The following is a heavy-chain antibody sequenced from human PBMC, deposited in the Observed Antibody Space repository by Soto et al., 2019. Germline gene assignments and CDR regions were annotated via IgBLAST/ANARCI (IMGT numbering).Heavy chain of an antibody. CDR1: GFMFRNHA. J-gene: IGHJ6*02. D-gene: IGHD6-25*01. Sequence: GGSLRLSCAASGFMFRNHAMHWVRQAPGKGMDWVSVISFDGANEFYADSVKGRFTISRDNSKNTLYLQMNSLRAEDTAVYYIAAHRGVYYYYYGMYGWGQGTTVTVSS. CDR3: AAHRGVYYYYYGMYG. V-gene: IGHV3-30-3*01. CDR2: ISFDGANE.